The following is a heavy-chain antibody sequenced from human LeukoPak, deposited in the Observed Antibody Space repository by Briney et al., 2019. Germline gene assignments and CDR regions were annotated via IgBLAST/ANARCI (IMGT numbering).Heavy chain of an antibody. D-gene: IGHD3-22*01. CDR3: ARVDSSGYFDY. V-gene: IGHV3-66*01. J-gene: IGHJ4*02. Sequence: GRSLRLSCAASEFTVSRNYMTWVRQAPGKGLEWVSIIYYSGSTNYADSVKGRFTISRDNAKNSLYLQMNSLRAEDTAVYYCARVDSSGYFDYWGQGTLVTVSS. CDR2: IYYSGST. CDR1: EFTVSRNY.